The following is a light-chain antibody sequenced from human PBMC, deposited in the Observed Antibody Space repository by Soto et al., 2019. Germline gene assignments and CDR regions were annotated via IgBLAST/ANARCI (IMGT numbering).Light chain of an antibody. V-gene: IGKV3-15*01. CDR3: QQYNNWPPWT. CDR2: GAS. Sequence: EIVMTQSPATLSVSPGERATLSCRASQSVSSNLAWYQQKPGQAPRLLIYGASTRATGIPARLSGSGSGTEFTLTISSLQYEDFAVYYCQQYNNWPPWTFGQGTKVEIK. J-gene: IGKJ1*01. CDR1: QSVSSN.